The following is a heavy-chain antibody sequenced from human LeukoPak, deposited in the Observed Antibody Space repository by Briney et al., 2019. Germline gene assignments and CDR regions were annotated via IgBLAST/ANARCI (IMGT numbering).Heavy chain of an antibody. Sequence: ASVKVSCKASGYTFTGYYMHWVRQAPGQGPEWMGWINPNSGGTNYAQKFQGRVTMTRDTSISTAYMELSRLRSDDTAVYYCARELGHYYGMDVWGQGTTVTVS. CDR2: INPNSGGT. CDR1: GYTFTGYY. CDR3: ARELGHYYGMDV. J-gene: IGHJ6*02. D-gene: IGHD3-10*01. V-gene: IGHV1-2*02.